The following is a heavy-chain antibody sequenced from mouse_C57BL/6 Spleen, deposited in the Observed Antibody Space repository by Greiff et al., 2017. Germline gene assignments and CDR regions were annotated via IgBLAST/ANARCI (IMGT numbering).Heavy chain of an antibody. V-gene: IGHV1-39*01. CDR1: GYSFTDYN. D-gene: IGHD1-3*01. CDR2: ISPNCGAT. J-gene: IGHJ1*03. Sequence: SGPELVRPGASVKLSCKASGYSFTDYNMNWVKQSTGKSLEWIGDISPNCGATSYNQKFKGKATLTVDQSSSTAYMQLNSLTSEDSAVYYCAREWNRDVGYFAFWGTGTTVTVPS. CDR3: AREWNRDVGYFAF.